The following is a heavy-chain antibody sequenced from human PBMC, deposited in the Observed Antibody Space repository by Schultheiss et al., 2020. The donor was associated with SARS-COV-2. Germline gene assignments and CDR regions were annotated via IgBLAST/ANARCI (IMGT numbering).Heavy chain of an antibody. J-gene: IGHJ4*02. CDR2: ISSSGSTI. CDR3: AKSGGSSWYVRGFDY. V-gene: IGHV3-11*01. Sequence: GGSLRLSCAASGFTFSNAWMSWVRQAPGKGLEWVSYISSSGSTIYYADSVKGRFTISRDNSKNTLYLQMNSLRAEDTAVYYCAKSGGSSWYVRGFDYWGQGTLVTVSS. CDR1: GFTFSNAW. D-gene: IGHD6-13*01.